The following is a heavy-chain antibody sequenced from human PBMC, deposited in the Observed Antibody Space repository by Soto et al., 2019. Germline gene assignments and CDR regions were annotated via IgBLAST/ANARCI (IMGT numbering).Heavy chain of an antibody. D-gene: IGHD6-19*01. V-gene: IGHV3-23*01. CDR2: ISGSGGST. Sequence: EVQLLESGGGLVQPGGSLRLSCAASGFTFSSYAMSWVRQAPGKGLEWVSAISGSGGSTYYADSVKGRFTISRDNSKNTLYLQMNSLRAEDTAVYYCAKGSSGWPFLDVRYGMDVWGQGTTVTVSS. J-gene: IGHJ6*02. CDR3: AKGSSGWPFLDVRYGMDV. CDR1: GFTFSSYA.